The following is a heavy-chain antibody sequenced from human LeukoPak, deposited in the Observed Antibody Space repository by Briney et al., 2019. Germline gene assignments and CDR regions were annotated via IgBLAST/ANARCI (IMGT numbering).Heavy chain of an antibody. J-gene: IGHJ4*02. CDR2: IYPGDSDT. CDR1: GYSFTSYW. CDR3: AREHANCSGGSCYSGPFDY. D-gene: IGHD2-15*01. Sequence: GESLKISCKGSGYSFTSYWIGWVRQMPGKGLEWMGIIYPGDSDTRYSPSFQGQVTISADKSISTAYLQWSSLKASDTAMYYCAREHANCSGGSCYSGPFDYWGQGTLVTVYS. V-gene: IGHV5-51*01.